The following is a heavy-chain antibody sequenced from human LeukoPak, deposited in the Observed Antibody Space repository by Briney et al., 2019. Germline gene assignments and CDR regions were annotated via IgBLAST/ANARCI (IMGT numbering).Heavy chain of an antibody. Sequence: GGSLRLSCAASGFTFSSYSMNWVRQAPGKGLEWVSSISSSSSYIYYADSVKGRFTISRDNAKNSLHLQMNSLRAEDTAVYYCARDSVAVAGTVIRWGQGTLVTVSS. D-gene: IGHD6-19*01. CDR1: GFTFSSYS. CDR2: ISSSSSYI. J-gene: IGHJ4*02. V-gene: IGHV3-21*01. CDR3: ARDSVAVAGTVIR.